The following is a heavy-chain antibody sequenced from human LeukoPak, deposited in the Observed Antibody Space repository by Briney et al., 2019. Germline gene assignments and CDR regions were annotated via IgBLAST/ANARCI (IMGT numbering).Heavy chain of an antibody. Sequence: GGSLRLSCAASGFTFDDYGLSWVRQAPGKGLEWVSGINWNGGSRGYADSVRGRFTTSRDNAKNSLYLQMNGLRAEDTAFYYCARRQIVRITRTHAFDIWGQGTMVTVSS. CDR2: INWNGGSR. CDR1: GFTFDDYG. V-gene: IGHV3-20*04. CDR3: ARRQIVRITRTHAFDI. D-gene: IGHD1-26*01. J-gene: IGHJ3*02.